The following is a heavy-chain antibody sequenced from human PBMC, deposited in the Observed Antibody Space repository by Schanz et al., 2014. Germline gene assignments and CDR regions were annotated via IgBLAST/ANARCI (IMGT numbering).Heavy chain of an antibody. Sequence: VQLVESGGGVVQPGRSLRLSCAASGFVFRGYVMHWVRQAPGKGLEWVSGISWNSGSIGYADSVKGRFTISRDDAKNSLYLQMNSLRAEDTALYYCAKDRQNRVNRVGYYYGMDVWGHGTTVTVSS. V-gene: IGHV3-9*01. CDR1: GFVFRGYV. CDR2: ISWNSGSI. D-gene: IGHD3-16*01. CDR3: AKDRQNRVNRVGYYYGMDV. J-gene: IGHJ6*01.